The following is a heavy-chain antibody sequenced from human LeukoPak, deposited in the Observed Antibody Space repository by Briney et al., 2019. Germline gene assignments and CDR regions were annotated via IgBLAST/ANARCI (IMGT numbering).Heavy chain of an antibody. CDR2: INPSGGST. D-gene: IGHD6-19*01. J-gene: IGHJ4*02. Sequence: ASVKVSCKSSGYTFTSYYMHWVRQAPGQGLEWMGIINPSGGSTSYAQKFQGRVTMTRDMSTSTVYMELSSLRSEDTAVYYCARDGAIIALAGTLYYFDYWGQGTLVTVPT. CDR1: GYTFTSYY. V-gene: IGHV1-46*01. CDR3: ARDGAIIALAGTLYYFDY.